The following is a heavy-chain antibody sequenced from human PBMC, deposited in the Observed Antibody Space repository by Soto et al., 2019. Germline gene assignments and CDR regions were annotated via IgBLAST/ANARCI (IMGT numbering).Heavy chain of an antibody. CDR3: ARVWQYYYDSYYFDY. J-gene: IGHJ4*02. CDR1: GYTFTSYG. CDR2: ISAYNGNT. V-gene: IGHV1-18*04. Sequence: ASVKVSCKASGYTFTSYGISWVRQAPGQGPEWMGWISAYNGNTNYAQKLQGRVTMTTDTSTSTAYMELRSLRSDDTAVYYCARVWQYYYDSYYFDYWGQGTLVTVSS. D-gene: IGHD3-10*01.